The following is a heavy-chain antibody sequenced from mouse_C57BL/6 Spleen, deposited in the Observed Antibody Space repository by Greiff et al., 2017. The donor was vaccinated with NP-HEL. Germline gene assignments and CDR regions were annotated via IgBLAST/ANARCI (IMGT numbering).Heavy chain of an antibody. CDR3: ARHDGYYGAMDS. J-gene: IGHJ4*01. V-gene: IGHV5-9*01. Sequence: EVMLVESGGGLVKPGGSLKLSCAASGFTFSSYTMSWVRQTPEKRLEWVATISGGGGNTYYPDSVKGRFTISRDNAKNTLYLQMSSLRSEDTALYYCARHDGYYGAMDSWGQGTSVTVSS. CDR2: ISGGGGNT. D-gene: IGHD2-3*01. CDR1: GFTFSSYT.